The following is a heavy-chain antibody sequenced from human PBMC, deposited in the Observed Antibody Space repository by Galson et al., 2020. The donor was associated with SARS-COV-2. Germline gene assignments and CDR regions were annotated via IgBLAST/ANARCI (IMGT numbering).Heavy chain of an antibody. D-gene: IGHD4-4*01. J-gene: IGHJ4*02. CDR1: GGSISSSRYY. CDR3: AREAGNSWYFDY. CDR2: ISYSGTT. Sequence: ETLSLTCTVSGGSISSSRYYWGWIRQPPGKGLEWIGSISYSGTTYYNPSLKSRVTISVDTSKNQFSLKLNSVTAADTAVYYCAREAGNSWYFDYWAQGTLVTVSS. V-gene: IGHV4-39*07.